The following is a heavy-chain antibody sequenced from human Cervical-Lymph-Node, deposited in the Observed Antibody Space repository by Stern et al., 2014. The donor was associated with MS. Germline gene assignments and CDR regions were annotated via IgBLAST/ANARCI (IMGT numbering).Heavy chain of an antibody. V-gene: IGHV3-15*01. CDR3: IGGLLWFGELLFDY. Sequence: EVQLEESGGGLVKPGGSLRLSCAASGFTFSNAWMSWVRQAPGKGLEWVGRIKSKTDGGTTDYAAPVKGRFTISRDDSKNTLYLQMNSLKTEDTAVYYCIGGLLWFGELLFDYWGQGTLVTVSS. J-gene: IGHJ4*02. CDR2: IKSKTDGGTT. CDR1: GFTFSNAW. D-gene: IGHD3-10*01.